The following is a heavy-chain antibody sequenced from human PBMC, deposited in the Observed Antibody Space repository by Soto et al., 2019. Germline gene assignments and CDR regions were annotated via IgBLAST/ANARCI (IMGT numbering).Heavy chain of an antibody. CDR1: GFTVSSNY. D-gene: IGHD3-22*01. CDR3: ARGLGRGYYDSSGYFHLDY. Sequence: EVQLVESGGGLIQPGGSLRLSCAASGFTVSSNYMNWVRQAPGKGLEWVSVIYSGGVTYYADSVKGRFTISRDNSKSTLYLQMNSLRAEDTAVYYCARGLGRGYYDSSGYFHLDYWGQGTLVTVSS. J-gene: IGHJ4*02. V-gene: IGHV3-53*01. CDR2: IYSGGVT.